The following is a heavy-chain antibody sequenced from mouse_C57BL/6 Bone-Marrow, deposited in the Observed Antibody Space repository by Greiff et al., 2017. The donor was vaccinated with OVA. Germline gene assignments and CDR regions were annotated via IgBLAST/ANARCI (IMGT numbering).Heavy chain of an antibody. Sequence: EVQLQQSGTVLARPGASVKMSCKTSGYTFTSYWMHWVKQRPGQGLEWIGAIYPGNSDTSYNQKFKGKAKLTAVTSASTAYMELSSLTNEDSAVYYCTRENDYDPYYFDYWGQGTTLTVSS. CDR3: TRENDYDPYYFDY. V-gene: IGHV1-5*01. CDR1: GYTFTSYW. D-gene: IGHD2-4*01. J-gene: IGHJ2*01. CDR2: IYPGNSDT.